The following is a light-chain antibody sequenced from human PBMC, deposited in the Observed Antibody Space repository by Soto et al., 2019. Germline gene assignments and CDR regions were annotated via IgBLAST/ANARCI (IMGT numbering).Light chain of an antibody. CDR2: GIS. J-gene: IGKJ5*01. CDR3: QQHGQWPIT. Sequence: EIVFTQSPATPALSPRGRGSRSCMASQSVNSNYLAWYQQKPGQAPRLLIYGISKRATDIPDRFSGSGSGTEFTLTISSLQPEDFATYYCQQHGQWPITFGQGTRLEIK. CDR1: QSVNSNY. V-gene: IGKV3-20*01.